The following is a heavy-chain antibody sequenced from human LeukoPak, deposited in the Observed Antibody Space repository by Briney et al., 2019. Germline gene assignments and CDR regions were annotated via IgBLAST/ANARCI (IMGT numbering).Heavy chain of an antibody. CDR3: VKMGDSGRGTPQFFDF. D-gene: IGHD6-19*01. CDR1: GGSISSYY. V-gene: IGHV4-4*07. Sequence: SETLSLTCTVSGGSISSYYWSWIRQPAGKGLEWIGRIYTSGSTNYNPSLKSRVTMSVDTSKNQFSLQLNSVTPDDTAVYYCVKMGDSGRGTPQFFDFWGQGNLVTVSS. J-gene: IGHJ4*02. CDR2: IYTSGST.